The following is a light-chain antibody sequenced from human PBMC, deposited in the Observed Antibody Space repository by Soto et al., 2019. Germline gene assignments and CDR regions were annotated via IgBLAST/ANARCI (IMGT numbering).Light chain of an antibody. J-gene: IGKJ1*01. Sequence: DLQMTQSPSSLSASVGDRVTITCRASQSIGRHLNWYQQKAGKAPKLLIYAAFSLQGGVPSRFTGSGSGTDFTLTINSLQPEDAATYYCQQSYSITWTFGQGTKVEIK. V-gene: IGKV1-39*01. CDR1: QSIGRH. CDR2: AAF. CDR3: QQSYSITWT.